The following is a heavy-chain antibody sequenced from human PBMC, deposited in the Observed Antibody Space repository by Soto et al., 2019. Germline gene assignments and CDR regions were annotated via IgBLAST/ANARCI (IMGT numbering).Heavy chain of an antibody. D-gene: IGHD2-15*01. CDR1: GFTFSNFA. CDR2: ISASGDST. Sequence: EVQLLESGGGLVQPGGSLRLSCAASGFTFSNFAMSWVRQAPGKGLEWVSSISASGDSTYYADSVKGRFTISRDNSKNSLYLHMITLRAEDTAIYYCATLKAGYCSGGSCAPEFYGLDIWGQGTTVTVSS. CDR3: ATLKAGYCSGGSCAPEFYGLDI. V-gene: IGHV3-23*01. J-gene: IGHJ6*02.